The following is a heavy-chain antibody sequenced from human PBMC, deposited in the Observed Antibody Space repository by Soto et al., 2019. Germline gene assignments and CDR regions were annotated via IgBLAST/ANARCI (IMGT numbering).Heavy chain of an antibody. CDR2: IYYTGST. J-gene: IGHJ4*02. D-gene: IGHD7-27*01. V-gene: IGHV4-59*11. CDR1: GGSINNHY. Sequence: PSETLSLTCTVSGGSINNHYWSWIRQPPGKGLEWIGYIYYTGSTNYNPSLQSRVTISVDTSKNQFSLNLTSLTAADTAIYYCARSNWYSEYWGQGTLVTVSS. CDR3: ARSNWYSEY.